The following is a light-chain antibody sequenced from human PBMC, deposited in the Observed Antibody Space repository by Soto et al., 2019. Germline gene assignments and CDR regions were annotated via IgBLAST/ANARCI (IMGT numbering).Light chain of an antibody. V-gene: IGKV1-39*01. Sequence: DIQMAQSPSSLSASLTYRVTITCRASQSISSYLNWYQQKPGKAPKLLIYAASSLQSGVPSRFSGSGSGTDFTLTVSSLQPEDFATYFCQQSYSTPRTFGQGTKVDNK. CDR1: QSISSY. CDR2: AAS. J-gene: IGKJ1*01. CDR3: QQSYSTPRT.